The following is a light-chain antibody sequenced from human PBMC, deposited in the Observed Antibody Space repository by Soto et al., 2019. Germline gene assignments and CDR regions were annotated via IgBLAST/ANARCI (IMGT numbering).Light chain of an antibody. V-gene: IGLV1-51*02. CDR3: GTWDSSLSAVYV. Sequence: QSVLTQPPSVSAAPGQKVTISCSGSSSNIGNNYVSWYQQLPGTAPKLLIYENNKRPSGIPDRFSGSKSGTSATLGITGLQTGDEADYYCGTWDSSLSAVYVFGTGTKATVL. CDR2: ENN. CDR1: SSNIGNNY. J-gene: IGLJ1*01.